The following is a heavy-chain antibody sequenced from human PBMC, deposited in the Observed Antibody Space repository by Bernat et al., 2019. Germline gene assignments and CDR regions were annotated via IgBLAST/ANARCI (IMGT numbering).Heavy chain of an antibody. CDR2: INPSGGST. CDR3: AMGMVQGGTAAPLAFDI. D-gene: IGHD3-10*01. Sequence: QVQLVQSGAEVKKPGASVKGSCKASGYTFTSYYMHWVRQAPGQGLEWMGIINPSGGSTSYAQKFQGRGTMTRDTSTSTVYMELSSLRSEDTAVYYCAMGMVQGGTAAPLAFDIWGQGTMVTVSS. CDR1: GYTFTSYY. J-gene: IGHJ3*02. V-gene: IGHV1-46*01.